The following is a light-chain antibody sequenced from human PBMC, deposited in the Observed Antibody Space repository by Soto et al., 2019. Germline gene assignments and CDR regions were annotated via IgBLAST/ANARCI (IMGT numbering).Light chain of an antibody. CDR3: QQYNNWPKT. CDR1: QSVSSN. J-gene: IGKJ1*01. Sequence: EIVMTQSPATLSVSPGERATLSCRASQSVSSNLTWYQQKPGQAPRLLIYRASTRATGISARSNGSVSGTEVTLTISILQSEDFVVYYCQQYNNWPKTVGQGTKVEIK. V-gene: IGKV3-15*01. CDR2: RAS.